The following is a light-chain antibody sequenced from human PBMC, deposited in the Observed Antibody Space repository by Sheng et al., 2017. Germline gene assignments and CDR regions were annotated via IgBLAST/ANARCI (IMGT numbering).Light chain of an antibody. Sequence: DIQMTQSPSSLSASVGERVTVTCQASQDISNNLNWYQQKPGKAPKLLIYDASSLQPGVPSRFSGSGSGTHFTFTVTSLQPEDIAAYYCQHYDGLLMTFGQGRRLDIK. J-gene: IGKJ5*01. CDR1: QDISNN. CDR3: QHYDGLLMT. CDR2: DAS. V-gene: IGKV1-33*01.